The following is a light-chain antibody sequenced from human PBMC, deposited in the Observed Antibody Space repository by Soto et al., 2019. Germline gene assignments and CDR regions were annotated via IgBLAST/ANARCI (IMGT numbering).Light chain of an antibody. CDR1: QSVTSSY. CDR2: GAS. Sequence: EIVLTQSPGTLSLSPGERATLSCRASQSVTSSYLAWYQQKPGQAPRLLIYGASSRASGIPDRFTGSGSGTDFTLTISVLEPEDFAVYFCQKYGSLPLTFGGGTKVEIK. J-gene: IGKJ4*01. V-gene: IGKV3-20*01. CDR3: QKYGSLPLT.